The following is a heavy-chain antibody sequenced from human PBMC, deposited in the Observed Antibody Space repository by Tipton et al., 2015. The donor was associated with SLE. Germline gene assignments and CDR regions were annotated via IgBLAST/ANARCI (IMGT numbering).Heavy chain of an antibody. D-gene: IGHD5-24*01. J-gene: IGHJ2*01. V-gene: IGHV3-30*03. CDR1: GGSISSNY. Sequence: LSLTCTVSGGSISSNYWTWIRQPAGKGLEWVAAISYDESETFYADSVKGRFTISRDNSKNTLSLQMSRLRLDDTAVYYCARVRDGYNVDWYFDLWGRGTLVTVSS. CDR2: ISYDESET. CDR3: ARVRDGYNVDWYFDL.